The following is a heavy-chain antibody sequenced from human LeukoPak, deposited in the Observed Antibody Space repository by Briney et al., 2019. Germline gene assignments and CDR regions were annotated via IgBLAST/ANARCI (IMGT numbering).Heavy chain of an antibody. V-gene: IGHV3-30*03. CDR1: GFTFSSYG. J-gene: IGHJ4*02. Sequence: GGSLRLSCAASGFTFSSYGIHWVRQAPGKGLEWLTLISYDGNNKYSADSVRGRFTISRDNTKNTLYLQMNSLNAEDTALYYCARDYPPYWGQGTLVTVSA. CDR3: ARDYPPY. CDR2: ISYDGNNK.